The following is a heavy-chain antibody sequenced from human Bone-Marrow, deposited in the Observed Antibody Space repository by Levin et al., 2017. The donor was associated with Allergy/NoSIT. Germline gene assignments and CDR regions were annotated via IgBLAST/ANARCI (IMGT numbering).Heavy chain of an antibody. CDR2: MNPNSGNT. J-gene: IGHJ4*02. Sequence: ASVKVSCKASGYTFTSYDINWVRQATGQGLEWMGWMNPNSGNTGYAQKFQGRVTMTRNTSISTAYMELSSLRSEDTAVYYCARGLRYFDWLYPYYFDYWGQGTLVTVSS. CDR1: GYTFTSYD. V-gene: IGHV1-8*01. CDR3: ARGLRYFDWLYPYYFDY. D-gene: IGHD3-9*01.